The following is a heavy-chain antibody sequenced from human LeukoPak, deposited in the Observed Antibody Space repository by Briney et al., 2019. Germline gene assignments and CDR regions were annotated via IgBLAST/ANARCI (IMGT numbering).Heavy chain of an antibody. CDR1: GGSISSYY. J-gene: IGHJ4*02. CDR3: ASGIKAAAGHFDY. D-gene: IGHD6-13*01. Sequence: SETLSLTCTVSGGSISSYYWSWIRQHPGKGLEWIGYIYYSGSTYYNPSLKSRVTISVDTSKNQFSLKLSSVTAADTAVYYCASGIKAAAGHFDYWGQGTLVTVSS. V-gene: IGHV4-59*06. CDR2: IYYSGST.